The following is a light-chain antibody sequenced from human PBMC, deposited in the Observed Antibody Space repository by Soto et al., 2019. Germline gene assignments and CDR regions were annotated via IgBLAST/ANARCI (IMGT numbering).Light chain of an antibody. CDR2: EGS. CDR1: SSDVGNYNL. Sequence: QSVLTQPASVSGSPGQSITISCTGTSSDVGNYNLVSWYQQHPGEAPKLLIYEGSKRPSGVSNRFSGSKFGNTASLTISGLQAEDEVDYYCCSYAGDSTWVFGGGTKLPVL. V-gene: IGLV2-23*01. J-gene: IGLJ3*02. CDR3: CSYAGDSTWV.